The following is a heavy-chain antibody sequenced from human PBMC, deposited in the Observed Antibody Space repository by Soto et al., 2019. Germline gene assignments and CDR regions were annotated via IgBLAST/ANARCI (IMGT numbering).Heavy chain of an antibody. D-gene: IGHD3-22*01. CDR3: ARFGEGDSGYYPEFDY. V-gene: IGHV3-48*03. CDR2: ISNSGDTI. Sequence: PGGSLRLSCAASGFSFSLYEMNWVRQAPGKGLEWVSYISNSGDTISYADSVKGRFTISRDNAENSLYLQLNSLRAEDTGVYYCARFGEGDSGYYPEFDYWGPGTLVTSPQ. CDR1: GFSFSLYE. J-gene: IGHJ4*02.